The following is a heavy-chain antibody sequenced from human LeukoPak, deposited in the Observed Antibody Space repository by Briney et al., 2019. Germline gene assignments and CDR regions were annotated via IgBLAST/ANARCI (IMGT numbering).Heavy chain of an antibody. D-gene: IGHD3-16*02. J-gene: IGHJ3*02. CDR1: GYTFTGYY. Sequence: ASVKVPCKASGYTFTGYYMHWVRQAPGQGLEWMGRINPNSGGTNYAQKFQGRVTMTRDTSISTAYMELSRLRSDDTAVYYCARGLGTYDYVWGSYRSDAFDIWGQGTMVTVSS. V-gene: IGHV1-2*06. CDR2: INPNSGGT. CDR3: ARGLGTYDYVWGSYRSDAFDI.